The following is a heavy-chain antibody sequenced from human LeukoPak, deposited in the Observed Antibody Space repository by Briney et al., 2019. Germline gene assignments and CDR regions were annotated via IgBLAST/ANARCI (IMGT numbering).Heavy chain of an antibody. D-gene: IGHD4-23*01. J-gene: IGHJ4*02. V-gene: IGHV3-30*02. CDR1: GFTFSSYG. Sequence: GRSLRLSCAASGFTFSSYGMHWVRQAPGKGLEWVAFIRSDGSDKYYADSVKGRFTISRDNSKNTLYLQMNSLRAEDTAVYYCAKVESVGTMDYWGQGTLVTVSS. CDR2: IRSDGSDK. CDR3: AKVESVGTMDY.